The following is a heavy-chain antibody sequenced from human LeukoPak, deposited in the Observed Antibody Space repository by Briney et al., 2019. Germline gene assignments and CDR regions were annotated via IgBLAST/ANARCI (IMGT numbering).Heavy chain of an antibody. J-gene: IGHJ3*02. CDR1: GYTLTELS. CDR2: FDPEDGET. V-gene: IGHV1-24*01. CDR3: ATRARAPRLLFWAFDS. Sequence: GASVKVSCKVSGYTLTELSMHWVRQAPGKGLEWMGGFDPEDGETIYAQKFQGRVTMTEDTSTDTAYMELSSLRSEDTAVYYCATRARAPRLLFWAFDSWGQGTMVTVSS. D-gene: IGHD2-21*02.